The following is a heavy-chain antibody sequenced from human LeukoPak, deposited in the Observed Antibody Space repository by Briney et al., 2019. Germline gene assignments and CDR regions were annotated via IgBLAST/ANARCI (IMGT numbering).Heavy chain of an antibody. CDR3: ATKVVTDAFDI. CDR2: ISGGVGTT. Sequence: GGSLRLSCAASGFTFSNYAMSWVRQAPGKGLEWVSGISGGVGTTYYVGSVKGRFTISRDNSKNTLFLQMNSLRAEDTAVYYCATKVVTDAFDIWGQGTMVTVSS. D-gene: IGHD3-22*01. V-gene: IGHV3-23*01. J-gene: IGHJ3*02. CDR1: GFTFSNYA.